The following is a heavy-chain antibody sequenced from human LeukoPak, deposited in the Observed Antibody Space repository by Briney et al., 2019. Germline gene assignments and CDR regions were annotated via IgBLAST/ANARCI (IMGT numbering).Heavy chain of an antibody. D-gene: IGHD6-13*01. CDR3: ASMGPIAAAGTGAFDI. CDR1: GFTFSSYG. Sequence: GGSLRLSCAASGFTFSSYGMHWVRQAPGKGLEWVAVIWYDGSNKYYADSVKGRFTISRDNSKNTLYLQMNSLRAEDTAVYYCASMGPIAAAGTGAFDIWGQGTMVTVSS. CDR2: IWYDGSNK. J-gene: IGHJ3*02. V-gene: IGHV3-33*01.